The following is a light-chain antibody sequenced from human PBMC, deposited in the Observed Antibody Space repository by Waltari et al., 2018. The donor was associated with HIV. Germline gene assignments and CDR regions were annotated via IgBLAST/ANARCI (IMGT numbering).Light chain of an antibody. CDR3: QQYSSFPVT. CDR1: HNVGDW. Sequence: DIQMTQSPSTLSASIGDRVSITCRDNHNVGDWLAWYQQKPGKAPSLLISKASTVESGVPTNFSGSGSGTYFTLTISGLRPDDFATYYCQQYSSFPVTFGQGTKL. J-gene: IGKJ2*01. V-gene: IGKV1-5*03. CDR2: KAS.